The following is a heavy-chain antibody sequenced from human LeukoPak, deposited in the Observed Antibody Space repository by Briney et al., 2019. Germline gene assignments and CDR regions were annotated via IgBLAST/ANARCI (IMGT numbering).Heavy chain of an antibody. CDR1: GFTFSTYE. V-gene: IGHV3-23*01. D-gene: IGHD5-24*01. CDR2: ISPSGADT. J-gene: IGHJ3*02. CDR3: ARRAYNWGAFDI. Sequence: GGSLRLSCAASGFTFSTYEMNWVRQAPGKGLEWVSTISPSGADTYYADSVKGRFTISRDISKNTLYLQMNSLRAEDTAVHYCARRAYNWGAFDIWGQGTMVTVSS.